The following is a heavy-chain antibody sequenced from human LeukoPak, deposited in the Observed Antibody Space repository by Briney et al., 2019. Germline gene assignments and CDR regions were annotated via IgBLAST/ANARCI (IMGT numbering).Heavy chain of an antibody. CDR3: ARQVNGVTMIVVVIKPDLCFDY. CDR2: IYYSGST. CDR1: GGSISSSSYY. J-gene: IGHJ4*02. Sequence: SETLSHTCTVSGGSISSSSYYWGWIRQPPEKGLEWIGSIYYSGSTYYNPSLKSRVTISVDTSKNQFSLKLSSVTAADTAVYYCARQVNGVTMIVVVIKPDLCFDYWGQGTLVTVSS. V-gene: IGHV4-39*01. D-gene: IGHD3-22*01.